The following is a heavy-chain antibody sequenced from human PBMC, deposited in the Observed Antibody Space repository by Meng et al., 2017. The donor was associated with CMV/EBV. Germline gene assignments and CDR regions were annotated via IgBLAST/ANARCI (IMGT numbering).Heavy chain of an antibody. V-gene: IGHV3-23*01. D-gene: IGHD4-17*01. CDR3: AKDRNYGPVSDYYYYGMDV. CDR1: EFTFSNYA. CDR2: ITASGGST. J-gene: IGHJ6*02. Sequence: GESLKISCAASEFTFSNYAMSWVRQAPGRGLAWVSAITASGGSTYYADSVKGRFTVSRDNSKNTLYLQMNSLRAEDTAVYYCAKDRNYGPVSDYYYYGMDVWGQGTTVTVSS.